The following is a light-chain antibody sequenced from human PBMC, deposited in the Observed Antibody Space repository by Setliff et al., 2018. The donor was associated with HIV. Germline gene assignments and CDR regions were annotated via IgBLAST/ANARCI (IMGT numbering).Light chain of an antibody. CDR3: VLYMGGGISV. J-gene: IGLJ3*02. CDR1: SGSVSTNHF. CDR2: STS. Sequence: VVTQEPSFSVSPGGTVTLTCGLKSGSVSTNHFPSWYQQTPGQAPRTLIYSTSTRSSGVPDRFSGSILGNKAALTITGAQADDESDYYCVLYMGGGISVFGGGTKVTVL. V-gene: IGLV8-61*01.